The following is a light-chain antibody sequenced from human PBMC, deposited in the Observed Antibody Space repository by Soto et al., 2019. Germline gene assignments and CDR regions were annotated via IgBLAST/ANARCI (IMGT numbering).Light chain of an antibody. CDR2: DVS. V-gene: IGLV2-14*01. J-gene: IGLJ2*01. Sequence: QSALTQPASVSGSPGQSIAISCTGTSSDVGGYNYVSWYRQYPGEAPKLLIYDVSNRPSGISDRFSGSKSGNTASLTISGLQAEDEADYYCGSYTSTTLHVVFGGGTKLTVL. CDR3: GSYTSTTLHVV. CDR1: SSDVGGYNY.